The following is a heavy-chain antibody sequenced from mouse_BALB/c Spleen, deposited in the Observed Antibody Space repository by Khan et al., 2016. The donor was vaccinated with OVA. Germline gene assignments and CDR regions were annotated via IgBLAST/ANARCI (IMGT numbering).Heavy chain of an antibody. CDR3: VSDPYYYGSKDAMDN. D-gene: IGHD1-1*01. CDR1: GFTFSSYG. V-gene: IGHV5-6-3*01. CDR2: INSNGGST. J-gene: IGHJ4*01. Sequence: EVQLVESGGNLVQPGGSLILSCAASGFTFSSYGMSWVRQTPDKRLELVATINSNGGSTYYPDSVKGRFTISRDNAQNTLFLQMSSLRSEDTAMYCCVSDPYYYGSKDAMDNWGQGTSVTVSS.